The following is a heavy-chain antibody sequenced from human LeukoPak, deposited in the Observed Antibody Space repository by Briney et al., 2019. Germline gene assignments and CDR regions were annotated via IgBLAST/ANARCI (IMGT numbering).Heavy chain of an antibody. Sequence: GGSLRLSCAASGFTFSNYGMHWVRQAPGKGLEWVAVVSFGDGSTRNYADSVKGRFTISRDNSQNTLYLQMNNLRAEDTAVYYCAKSPYYDFWPFDYWGQGTLVTASS. CDR1: GFTFSNYG. CDR2: VSFGDGSTR. V-gene: IGHV3-33*06. J-gene: IGHJ4*02. D-gene: IGHD3-3*01. CDR3: AKSPYYDFWPFDY.